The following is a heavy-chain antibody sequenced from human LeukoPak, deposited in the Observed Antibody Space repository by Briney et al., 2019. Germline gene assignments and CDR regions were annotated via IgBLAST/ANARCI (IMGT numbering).Heavy chain of an antibody. CDR3: ARDGGDCRGDSCYVDY. J-gene: IGHJ4*02. Sequence: GGSLRLSCAASGFPFTTYWMSWVRQAPGKGLEWLANIKPDGSERYYVDSVKGRFTISRDNAKNSLYLQMNSLRAEDTALYYCARDGGDCRGDSCYVDYWGQGTLVTVSS. D-gene: IGHD2-21*01. V-gene: IGHV3-7*03. CDR1: GFPFTTYW. CDR2: IKPDGSER.